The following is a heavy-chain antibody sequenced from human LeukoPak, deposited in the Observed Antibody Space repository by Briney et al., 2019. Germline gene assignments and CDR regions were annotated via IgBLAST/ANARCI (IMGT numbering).Heavy chain of an antibody. CDR3: ARDRGVNTDYGGNLDY. CDR2: IYTSGST. Sequence: SETLSLTCTVSGGSISSYYWSWIRQPAGKGLEWIGRIYTSGSTNYNPSLKSRVTMSVDTSKNQFSLKLSSVTAAVTAVYYCARDRGVNTDYGGNLDYWGQGTLVTVSS. V-gene: IGHV4-4*07. J-gene: IGHJ4*02. D-gene: IGHD4-23*01. CDR1: GGSISSYY.